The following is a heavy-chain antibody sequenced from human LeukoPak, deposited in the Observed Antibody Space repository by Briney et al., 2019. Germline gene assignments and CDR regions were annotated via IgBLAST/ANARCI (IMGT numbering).Heavy chain of an antibody. J-gene: IGHJ6*02. CDR2: ISSDGRTT. D-gene: IGHD3-16*01. V-gene: IGHV3-30*18. CDR1: GFTFSSYG. CDR3: AKEGRGSYSAGSYYYGMDV. Sequence: PGGSLRLSCAASGFTFSSYGIHWVRQAPGKGLEWVAVISSDGRTTYYADSVKGRFTISRDNSKNTLYVQMNSLRAEDTAVYYCAKEGRGSYSAGSYYYGMDVWGQGTTVTVSS.